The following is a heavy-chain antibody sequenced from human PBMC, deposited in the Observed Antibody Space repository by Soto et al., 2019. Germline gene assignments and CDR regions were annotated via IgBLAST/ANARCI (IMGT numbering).Heavy chain of an antibody. CDR3: TTDPLLWFGAAFDY. Sequence: GGSLRLSCAASGFTFSNAWMSWVRQAPGKGLEWVGRIKSKTDGGTTDYAAPVKGRFTISRDDSKNTLYLQKKSLKTEDTAFYYCTTDPLLWFGAAFDYWGQGTLVTVS. D-gene: IGHD3-10*01. CDR2: IKSKTDGGTT. J-gene: IGHJ4*02. V-gene: IGHV3-15*01. CDR1: GFTFSNAW.